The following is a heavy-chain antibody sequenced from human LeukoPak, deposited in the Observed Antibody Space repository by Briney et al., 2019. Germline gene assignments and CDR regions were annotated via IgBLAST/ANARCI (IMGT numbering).Heavy chain of an antibody. J-gene: IGHJ4*02. V-gene: IGHV3-48*01. D-gene: IGHD3-22*01. Sequence: GGSLRLSCAASGFTFSSYSMNWVRQAPGKGLEWVSYITRSGSARYYADSVKGRFTISRDNAKNSLYLQMNSLRAEDTAVYYCAKVLNYYDSSGPLNNWGQGTLVTVSS. CDR1: GFTFSSYS. CDR3: AKVLNYYDSSGPLNN. CDR2: ITRSGSAR.